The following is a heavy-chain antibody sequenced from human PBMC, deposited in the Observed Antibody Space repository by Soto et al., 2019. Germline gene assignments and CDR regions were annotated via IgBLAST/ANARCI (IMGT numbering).Heavy chain of an antibody. D-gene: IGHD6-13*01. CDR2: IDPSDSYT. J-gene: IGHJ4*02. CDR3: ARSGYSSSWADY. V-gene: IGHV5-10-1*01. CDR1: GYSLTSYW. Sequence: GESLKISCKGSGYSLTSYWISWVRQMPGKGLEWMGRIDPSDSYTNYSPSFQGHVTISADKSISTAYLQWSSLKASDTAMYYCARSGYSSSWADYWGQGTLVTVSS.